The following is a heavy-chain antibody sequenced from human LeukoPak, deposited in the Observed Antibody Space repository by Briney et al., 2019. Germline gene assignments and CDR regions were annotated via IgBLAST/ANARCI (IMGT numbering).Heavy chain of an antibody. CDR3: ARERVGYSYER. V-gene: IGHV1-2*02. CDR2: INPNSGGT. J-gene: IGHJ4*02. D-gene: IGHD5-18*01. Sequence: ASVKVSCKASGYTFTGYYMHWLRQAHGQGLEWMGWINPNSGGTNYAQKFQGRVTMTRDTSISTAYMELSRLRSDDTAVYYCARERVGYSYERWGQGTLVTVSS. CDR1: GYTFTGYY.